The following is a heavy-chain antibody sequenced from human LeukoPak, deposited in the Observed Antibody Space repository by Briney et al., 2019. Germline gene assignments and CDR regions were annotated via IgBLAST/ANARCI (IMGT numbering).Heavy chain of an antibody. Sequence: GGSLRLSCAASGFTFSSYSMNWVRQAPGKGLEWVSSISSSSSYIYYANSVKGRFTISRDNAKNSLYLQMNSLRAEDTAVYYCARVTGTLRITGDLFDYWGQGTLVTVSS. CDR2: ISSSSSYI. CDR3: ARVTGTLRITGDLFDY. J-gene: IGHJ4*02. V-gene: IGHV3-21*01. D-gene: IGHD7-27*01. CDR1: GFTFSSYS.